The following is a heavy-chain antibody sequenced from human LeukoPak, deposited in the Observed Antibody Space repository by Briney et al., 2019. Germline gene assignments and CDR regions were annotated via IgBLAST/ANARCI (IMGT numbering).Heavy chain of an antibody. CDR2: INHIVSA. D-gene: IGHD3-3*01. Sequence: GSLGLSCAASLFTFSDDYMSWVRQPPGKGVEWIGEINHIVSANYNPPLKSRVTISVDTSKNQFSLKLSSVPAADTAVYYCARRNRKIFGVVISYYFDYWGQGTLVTVSS. CDR1: LFTFSDDY. V-gene: IGHV4-34*01. CDR3: ARRNRKIFGVVISYYFDY. J-gene: IGHJ4*02.